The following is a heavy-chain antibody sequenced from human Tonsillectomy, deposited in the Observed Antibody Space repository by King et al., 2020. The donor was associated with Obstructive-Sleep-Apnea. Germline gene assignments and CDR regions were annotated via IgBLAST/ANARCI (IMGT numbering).Heavy chain of an antibody. V-gene: IGHV3-30*02. CDR3: AKPTSNYDFWSGFDY. Sequence: QLVQSGGGVVQPGTSLRLSCTASGFTFSTYGMHWVRQAPGKGLEWVAFIRDDGSNMFYADSVKGRFTVSRDNSKNTLDLQMNSLRAEDTALYYCAKPTSNYDFWSGFDYWGQGTLVTVFS. CDR1: GFTFSTYG. CDR2: IRDDGSNM. D-gene: IGHD3-3*01. J-gene: IGHJ4*02.